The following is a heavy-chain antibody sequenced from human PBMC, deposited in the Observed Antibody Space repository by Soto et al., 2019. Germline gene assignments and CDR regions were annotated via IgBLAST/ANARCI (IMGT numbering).Heavy chain of an antibody. CDR3: AREAVSGRTGFDY. V-gene: IGHV1-18*01. CDR2: VNAYNGNT. D-gene: IGHD6-19*01. CDR1: GYSFTSYG. Sequence: GASVKVSCKASGYSFTSYGISWVRQAPGQGLEWMGWVNAYNGNTNYAQKFQGRVTMTTDTSTSTAYMGLRSLRSDDTAVYYCAREAVSGRTGFDYWGQGTLVTVSS. J-gene: IGHJ4*02.